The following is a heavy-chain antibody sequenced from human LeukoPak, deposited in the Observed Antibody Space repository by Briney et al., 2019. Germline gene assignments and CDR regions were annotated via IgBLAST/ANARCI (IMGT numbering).Heavy chain of an antibody. J-gene: IGHJ6*02. Sequence: SETLSLTCAVSGYSISSGYYWGWIRQPPGKGLEWIGYIYYSGSTYYNPSLKSRVTISVDTSKNQFSLKLSSVTAADTAVYYCARDARRPWGDSQYYYYGMDVWGQGTTVTVSS. V-gene: IGHV4-38-2*02. CDR1: GYSISSGYY. D-gene: IGHD2-21*02. CDR3: ARDARRPWGDSQYYYYGMDV. CDR2: IYYSGST.